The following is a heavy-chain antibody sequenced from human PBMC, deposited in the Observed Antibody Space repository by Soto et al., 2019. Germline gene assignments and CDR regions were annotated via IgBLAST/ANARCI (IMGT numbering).Heavy chain of an antibody. J-gene: IGHJ4*02. D-gene: IGHD5-18*01. Sequence: EVQLVESGGGLVQPGGSLRLSCAASGFTFSSYAMHWVRQAPGKGLEYVSVISSNGGSTDYANSVKGRFTISRDNSKNTLYLQMGSLRDEDMAVYYCARGYGYCFDYWGQGTLVTVSS. CDR3: ARGYGYCFDY. V-gene: IGHV3-64*01. CDR2: ISSNGGST. CDR1: GFTFSSYA.